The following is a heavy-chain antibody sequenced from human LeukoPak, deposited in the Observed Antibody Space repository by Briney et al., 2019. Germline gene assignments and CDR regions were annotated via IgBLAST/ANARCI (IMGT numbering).Heavy chain of an antibody. CDR1: GFIFSDYY. CDR2: ISSGGSTI. V-gene: IGHV3-11*04. J-gene: IGHJ4*02. D-gene: IGHD3-22*01. Sequence: PGGSLRLSCAASGFIFSDYYMSWIHQAPGKGLEWVSYISSGGSTIYYADSVKGRFTISRDNAKNSLYLQMNSLRAEDTAVYYCARDIYYYDSSGYYFPGGSDYWGQGTLVTVSS. CDR3: ARDIYYYDSSGYYFPGGSDY.